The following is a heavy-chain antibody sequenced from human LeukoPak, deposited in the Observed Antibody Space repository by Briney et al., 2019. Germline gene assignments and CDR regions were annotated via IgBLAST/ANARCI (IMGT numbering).Heavy chain of an antibody. CDR1: GGSISSSSYY. CDR2: IYYSGST. Sequence: SETLSLTCTVSGGSISSSSYYWGWIRQPPGKGLEWIGSIYYSGSTYYNPSLKSRVTISVDTSKNQFSLKLSSVTAADTAVYYCARDSVSKYCSGGRCDTYYFDYWGQGTLVTVSS. V-gene: IGHV4-39*07. CDR3: ARDSVSKYCSGGRCDTYYFDY. J-gene: IGHJ4*02. D-gene: IGHD2-15*01.